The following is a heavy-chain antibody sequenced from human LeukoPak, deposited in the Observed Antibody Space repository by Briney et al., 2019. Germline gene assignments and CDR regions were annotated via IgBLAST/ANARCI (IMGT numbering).Heavy chain of an antibody. CDR3: ARGVCSGGSCYWHFDY. Sequence: ASVKVSCKASGYTFTGYYMHWVRQAPGQGLEWMGWINPNSGGTNYAQKFQGRVTMTRDTSISTAYMELSRLRSDDTAVYYCARGVCSGGSCYWHFDYWGQGTLVTVSS. CDR2: INPNSGGT. V-gene: IGHV1-2*02. CDR1: GYTFTGYY. J-gene: IGHJ4*02. D-gene: IGHD2-15*01.